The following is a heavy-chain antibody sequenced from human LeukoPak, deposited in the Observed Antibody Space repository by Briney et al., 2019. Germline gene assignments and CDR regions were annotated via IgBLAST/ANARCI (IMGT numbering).Heavy chain of an antibody. CDR3: ARSPYVVASFDP. CDR1: GFTFSSYA. V-gene: IGHV3-30-3*01. CDR2: ISYDGSNK. J-gene: IGHJ5*02. Sequence: GRSLRLSCAASGFTFSSYAMHWVRQAPGKGLEWVAVISYDGSNKYYADSVKGRFTISRDNSKNTLYLQMNSLRAEDTAVYYCARSPYVVASFDPWGQGTLVTVSS. D-gene: IGHD2-15*01.